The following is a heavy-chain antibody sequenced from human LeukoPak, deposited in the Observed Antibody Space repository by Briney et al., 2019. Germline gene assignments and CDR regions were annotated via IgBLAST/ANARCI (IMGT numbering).Heavy chain of an antibody. CDR1: GFTFSSYA. J-gene: IGHJ4*02. D-gene: IGHD6-19*01. CDR3: AKVSSGWPFDY. Sequence: PGGSLRLSCAASGFTFSSYAMSWVRQAPGEGLEWVSLISTSGGRTYSADSVKGRFTISRDNSKNTLYLQMNSLRAEDTAVYYCAKVSSGWPFDYWGQGTLVTVSS. CDR2: ISTSGGRT. V-gene: IGHV3-23*01.